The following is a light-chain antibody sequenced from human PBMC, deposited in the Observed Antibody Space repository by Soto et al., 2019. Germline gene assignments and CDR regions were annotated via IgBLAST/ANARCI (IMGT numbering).Light chain of an antibody. V-gene: IGKV2-24*01. CDR1: QSLVHGDGNTY. CDR2: EIS. Sequence: VVMTQTPLSSPVTLGQPASISCSSSQSLVHGDGNTYLSWLQQRPGQPPRLLIYEISKRFSGVPDRFSGSGAGTDFTLRITRVEAEDVGVYYCMQATQFPNTFGQGTKLEIK. CDR3: MQATQFPNT. J-gene: IGKJ2*01.